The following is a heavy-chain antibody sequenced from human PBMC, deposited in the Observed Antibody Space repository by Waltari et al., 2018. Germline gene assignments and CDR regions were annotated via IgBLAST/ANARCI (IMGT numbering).Heavy chain of an antibody. J-gene: IGHJ4*02. Sequence: QVQLQQWGAGLLKPSETLSLTCAVYGGSFSGYYWSWIRQPPGEGREWIGEINQSGSDTYNQSPKSGVTRSADTTKNHYNPMLISVTGADTAVYYGARGGKFLTTVVVGGSYYFDYWGQGTLVTVSS. CDR1: GGSFSGYY. CDR3: ARGGKFLTTVVVGGSYYFDY. V-gene: IGHV4-34*01. D-gene: IGHD3-22*01. CDR2: INQSGSD.